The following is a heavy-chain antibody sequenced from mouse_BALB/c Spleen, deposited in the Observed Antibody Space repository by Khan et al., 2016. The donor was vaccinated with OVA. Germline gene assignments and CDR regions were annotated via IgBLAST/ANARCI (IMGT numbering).Heavy chain of an antibody. CDR3: SRRNYFGYTFAY. J-gene: IGHJ3*01. CDR1: GYTFTDYY. CDR2: ISPGSGDT. Sequence: QVQLQQSGAELARPGASVKLSCKASGYTFTDYYINWVKQRTGQGLEWIGEISPGSGDTYYNEKFKGKVTLTADKSSSTAYMQLSSLTSEASAVYVCSRRNYFGYTFAYWGQGTLVTVSA. V-gene: IGHV1-77*01. D-gene: IGHD1-2*01.